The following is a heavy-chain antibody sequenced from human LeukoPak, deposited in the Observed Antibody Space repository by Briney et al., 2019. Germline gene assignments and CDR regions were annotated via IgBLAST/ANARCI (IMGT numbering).Heavy chain of an antibody. CDR1: GYTFTSYD. J-gene: IGHJ4*02. Sequence: ASVKVSCKASGYTFTSYDINWVRQATGQGLEWVGWMNPNSGNTGYAQKFQGRVTMTRNTSISTAYMELSSLRSEDTAVYYCARDPLYYYDSSGYDYWGQGTLVTVSS. V-gene: IGHV1-8*01. CDR2: MNPNSGNT. CDR3: ARDPLYYYDSSGYDY. D-gene: IGHD3-22*01.